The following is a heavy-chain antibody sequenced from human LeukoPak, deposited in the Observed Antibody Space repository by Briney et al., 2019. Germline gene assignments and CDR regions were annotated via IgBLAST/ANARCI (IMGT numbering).Heavy chain of an antibody. V-gene: IGHV1-46*01. CDR1: GYTFTSNH. J-gene: IGHJ4*02. CDR3: ARDQEGFDY. Sequence: ASVKVSCKASGYTFTSNHIHWVRQAPGQGLEWMGMIYPRDGSTSYAQKFQGRVTVTRDTSTSTVHMELSGLRSEDTAVYYCARDQEGFDYWGQGTLVTVSS. CDR2: IYPRDGST.